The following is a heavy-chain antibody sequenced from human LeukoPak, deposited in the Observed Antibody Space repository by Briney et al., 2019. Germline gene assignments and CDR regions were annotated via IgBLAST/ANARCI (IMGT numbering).Heavy chain of an antibody. J-gene: IGHJ4*02. V-gene: IGHV3-30*02. CDR2: IQYDGSDK. CDR3: AKNRVFWSGSQGVRLTFDY. D-gene: IGHD3-3*01. CDR1: GFTFSTYV. Sequence: GGSLRLSCAASGFTFSTYVMNWVRRAPGKGLEWVAFIQYDGSDKYYADSVKGRFTISRDNSKNTLYLQMNSLRAEDTAIYYCAKNRVFWSGSQGVRLTFDYWGQGTLVTVSS.